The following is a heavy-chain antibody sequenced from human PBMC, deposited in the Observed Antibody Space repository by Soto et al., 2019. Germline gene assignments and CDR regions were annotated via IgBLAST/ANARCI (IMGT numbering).Heavy chain of an antibody. V-gene: IGHV3-30*18. D-gene: IGHD6-19*01. CDR1: GFTFSDYA. Sequence: VQLVESGGGVVQPGRSLRLSCAASGFTFSDYAMHWVRQAPGKGLEWVAVVSHDGRNTHYADSVKGRFTISRDSSKNAVSLEMTGLRAEETGVYYCAKGGRQWLVTSGFNWWGQGALVTVSS. J-gene: IGHJ4*02. CDR3: AKGGRQWLVTSGFNW. CDR2: VSHDGRNT.